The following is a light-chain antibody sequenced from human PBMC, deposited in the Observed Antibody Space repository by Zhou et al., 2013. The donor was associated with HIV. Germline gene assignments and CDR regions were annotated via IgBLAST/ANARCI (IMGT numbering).Light chain of an antibody. Sequence: DIQMTQSPSTLSASVGDRVTITCRASQSISSWLAWYQQKQGKAPKLLIYKASSLESGVPARFSGSGSGTEFTLTISSLQPDDFATYHCQQYNSYPWTFGQGTEGGNQ. CDR3: QQYNSYPWT. CDR1: QSISSW. CDR2: KAS. V-gene: IGKV1-5*03. J-gene: IGKJ1*01.